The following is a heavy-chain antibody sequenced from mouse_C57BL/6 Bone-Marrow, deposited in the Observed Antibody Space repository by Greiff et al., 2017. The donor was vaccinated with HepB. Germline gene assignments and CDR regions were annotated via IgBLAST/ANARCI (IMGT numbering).Heavy chain of an antibody. CDR3: ARDYYGSSYAMDY. Sequence: VKQRPGQGLEWFGDIYPGSGSTNYNEKFKSKATLTVDTSSSTAYMHLSSLTSEDSAVYYCARDYYGSSYAMDYWGQGTSVTVSS. D-gene: IGHD1-1*01. J-gene: IGHJ4*01. V-gene: IGHV1-55*01. CDR2: IYPGSGST.